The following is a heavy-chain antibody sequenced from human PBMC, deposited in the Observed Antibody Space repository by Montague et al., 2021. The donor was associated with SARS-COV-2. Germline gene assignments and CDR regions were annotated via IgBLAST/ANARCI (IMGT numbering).Heavy chain of an antibody. CDR3: AKDPHYDFWSGYYFDY. Sequence: SLRLSCAASGFTFSSYAMSWVRQAPGKGLEWVSVIYSGGSSTYYADSVKGRLTISRDNSKNTLYLQMNSLRAEDTAVYYCAKDPHYDFWSGYYFDYWGQGTLVTVSS. J-gene: IGHJ4*02. V-gene: IGHV3-23*03. CDR1: GFTFSSYA. CDR2: IYSGGSST. D-gene: IGHD3-3*01.